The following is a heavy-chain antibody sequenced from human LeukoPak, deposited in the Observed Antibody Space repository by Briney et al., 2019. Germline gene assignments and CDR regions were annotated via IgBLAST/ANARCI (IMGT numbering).Heavy chain of an antibody. Sequence: PSETLSLTCAVYGASFNDYYWTWIRQPPGKGLEWIGEIIHSGTINYNPSLKSRVSISLDTSKTQFSLKLSSVTTADTAVYYCPYSSGWYAYYFDYWGQGTLVTVSS. CDR3: PYSSGWYAYYFDY. CDR1: GASFNDYY. V-gene: IGHV4-34*12. D-gene: IGHD6-19*01. J-gene: IGHJ4*02. CDR2: IIHSGTI.